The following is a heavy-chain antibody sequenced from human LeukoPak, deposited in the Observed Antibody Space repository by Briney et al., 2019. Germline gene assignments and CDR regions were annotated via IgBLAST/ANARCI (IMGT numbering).Heavy chain of an antibody. V-gene: IGHV1-2*02. CDR2: INPNSGGT. D-gene: IGHD3-22*01. J-gene: IGHJ5*02. CDR1: GYTFTSYG. Sequence: GASVKVSCKASGYTFTSYGISWVRQAPGQGLEWMGWINPNSGGTNYAQKFQGRVTMTRDTSISTAYMELSRLRSDDTAVYYCARAGDSSGFLPPFDPWGQGTLVTVSS. CDR3: ARAGDSSGFLPPFDP.